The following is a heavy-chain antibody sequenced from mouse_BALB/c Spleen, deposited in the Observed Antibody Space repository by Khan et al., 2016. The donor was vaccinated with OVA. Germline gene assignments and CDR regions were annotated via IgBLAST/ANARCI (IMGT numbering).Heavy chain of an antibody. CDR3: ARGNYYGSTSWFGY. CDR2: ILPGSNIT. Sequence: VELVESGAELMKPGASVKISCKASGYTFSSYWIESVKQRPGHGLEWIGEILPGSNITNYNERFKDKATFTADTSSNTAYMQLSSLTSEDSAIYYCARGNYYGSTSWFGYWGQGTLVTVSA. D-gene: IGHD1-1*01. V-gene: IGHV1-9*01. CDR1: GYTFSSYW. J-gene: IGHJ3*01.